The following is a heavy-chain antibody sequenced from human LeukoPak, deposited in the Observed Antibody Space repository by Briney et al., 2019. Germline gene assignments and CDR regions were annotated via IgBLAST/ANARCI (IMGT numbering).Heavy chain of an antibody. J-gene: IGHJ5*02. Sequence: PSETLSLTCTVSGGSISSGGYYWSWIRQHPGKGLEWIGYIYYSGSTYYNPSLKSRVTISVDTSKNQFSLKLSSVTAADTAVYSCARWGGGYCSSTSCLWNWFDPWGQGTLVTVSS. CDR2: IYYSGST. CDR3: ARWGGGYCSSTSCLWNWFDP. V-gene: IGHV4-31*03. CDR1: GGSISSGGYY. D-gene: IGHD2-2*01.